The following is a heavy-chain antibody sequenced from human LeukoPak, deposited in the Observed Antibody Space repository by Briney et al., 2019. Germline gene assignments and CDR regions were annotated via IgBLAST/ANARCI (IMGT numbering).Heavy chain of an antibody. CDR1: GFTFGDYA. J-gene: IGHJ4*02. CDR3: ARDAIAAAGTVFGCFDY. Sequence: GGSLRLSCTASGFTFGDYAMSWVRQAPGKGLEWVAVISYDGSNKYYADSVKGRFTISRDNSKNTLYLQMNSLRAEDTAVYYCARDAIAAAGTVFGCFDYWGQGTLVTVSS. D-gene: IGHD6-13*01. CDR2: ISYDGSNK. V-gene: IGHV3-30-3*01.